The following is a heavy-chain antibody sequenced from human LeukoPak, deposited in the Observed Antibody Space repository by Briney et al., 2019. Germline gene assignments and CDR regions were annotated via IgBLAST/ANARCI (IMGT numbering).Heavy chain of an antibody. CDR1: GFTFSSYG. J-gene: IGHJ6*03. Sequence: PGGSLRLSCAASGFTFSSYGMHWVRQAPGKGLEWVAVIWYDGSNKYYADSVKGRFTISRDNSKNTLYLQMNSLRAEDTAVYYCAKDRLGDTASDYYYMDVWGKGTTVTVSS. D-gene: IGHD5-18*01. CDR3: AKDRLGDTASDYYYMDV. CDR2: IWYDGSNK. V-gene: IGHV3-33*06.